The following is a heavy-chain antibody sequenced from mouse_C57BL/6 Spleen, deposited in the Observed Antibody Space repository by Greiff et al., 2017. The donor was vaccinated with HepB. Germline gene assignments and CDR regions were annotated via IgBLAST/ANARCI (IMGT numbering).Heavy chain of an antibody. D-gene: IGHD1-1*01. Sequence: EVQLQQSGAELVRPGASVKLSCTASGFNIKDDYMHWVKQRPEQGLEWIGWIDPENGDTEYASKFQGKATITADTSSNTAYLQLSSLTSEDTAVYYCTTGVTTVVGDWYFDVWGTGTTVTVSS. CDR3: TTGVTTVVGDWYFDV. CDR2: IDPENGDT. CDR1: GFNIKDDY. V-gene: IGHV14-4*01. J-gene: IGHJ1*03.